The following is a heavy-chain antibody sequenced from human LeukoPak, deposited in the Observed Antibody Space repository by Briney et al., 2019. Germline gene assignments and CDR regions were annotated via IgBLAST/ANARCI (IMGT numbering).Heavy chain of an antibody. CDR2: IGSSASGSTV. D-gene: IGHD3-22*01. CDR3: ARTLWGYYGDSGYFPYYIDY. CDR1: GFTFSDYY. Sequence: GGSLRLTCAASGFTFSDYYMSWIRQAPGKGLEWVSCIGSSASGSTVNFAASVKGRFTISRDNAKNSLYLQMNTLRAEDTAVYYCARTLWGYYGDSGYFPYYIDYWGQGTLVTVSS. V-gene: IGHV3-11*01. J-gene: IGHJ4*02.